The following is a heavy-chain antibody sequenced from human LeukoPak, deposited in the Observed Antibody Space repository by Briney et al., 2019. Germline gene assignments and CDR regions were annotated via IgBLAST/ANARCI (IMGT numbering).Heavy chain of an antibody. V-gene: IGHV4-59*01. CDR2: IYYSGST. CDR3: AREVTENWFDP. D-gene: IGHD4-23*01. CDR1: GGSISSYY. J-gene: IGHJ5*02. Sequence: TSETLSLTCTVSGGSISSYYWSWIRQPPGKGLEWIGYIYYSGSTNYNPSLKSRVTISVDTSKNQFSLKLSSVTAADTAVYYCAREVTENWFDPWGQGTLVTVSS.